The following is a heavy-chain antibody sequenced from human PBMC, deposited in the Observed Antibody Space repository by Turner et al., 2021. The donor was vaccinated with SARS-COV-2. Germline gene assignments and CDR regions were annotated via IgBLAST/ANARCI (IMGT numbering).Heavy chain of an antibody. V-gene: IGHV4-39*01. CDR1: GGSISSSSYY. D-gene: IGHD3-3*01. J-gene: IGHJ6*02. Sequence: QLQLQESGPGLVKPSETLSLTCTVSGGSISSSSYYWGWIRQPPGKGLEWIGTIYDSGSTYYNPSLKSRVTISVDTSKNQFSLKLSSVTAADTAVYYCASESVLRFLEWLSSGPYYGMDVWGQGTTVTVSS. CDR2: IYDSGST. CDR3: ASESVLRFLEWLSSGPYYGMDV.